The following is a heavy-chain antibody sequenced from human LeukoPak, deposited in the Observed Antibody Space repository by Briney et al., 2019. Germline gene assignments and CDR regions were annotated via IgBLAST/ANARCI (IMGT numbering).Heavy chain of an antibody. D-gene: IGHD5-24*01. J-gene: IGHJ5*02. Sequence: GGSLRLSCEASGFTFTDSWMNWVRQAPGKGLGWVASIKEGGSERYYLDSVKGRFTISRDDAKNSLYLQMNSLRAEDTAVYYCARQRWGSGSLNWFDPWGQGTLVSVSS. V-gene: IGHV3-7*01. CDR2: IKEGGSER. CDR1: GFTFTDSW. CDR3: ARQRWGSGSLNWFDP.